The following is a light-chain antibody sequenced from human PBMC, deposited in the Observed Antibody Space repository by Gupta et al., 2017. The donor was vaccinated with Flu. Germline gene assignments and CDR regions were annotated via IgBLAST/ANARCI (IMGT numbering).Light chain of an antibody. CDR2: DND. CDR3: GTWDNRLNVWM. Sequence: SSDIGSNFVSCYQQLPRTAPKLLIYDNDQRPSGIPDRFSGSKSCTSATLGITGLQTGDEADYYCGTWDNRLNVWMFGGGTKLTVL. CDR1: SSDIGSNF. V-gene: IGLV1-51*01. J-gene: IGLJ3*02.